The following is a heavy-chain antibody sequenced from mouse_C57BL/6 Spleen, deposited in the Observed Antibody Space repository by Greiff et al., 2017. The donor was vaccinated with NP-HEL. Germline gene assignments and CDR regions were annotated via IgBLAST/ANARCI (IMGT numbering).Heavy chain of an antibody. CDR1: GFTFSSYG. CDR3: ARHGADAMDY. CDR2: ISSGGSYT. J-gene: IGHJ4*01. Sequence: EVQLVESGGDLVKPGGSLKLSCAASGFTFSSYGMSWVRQTPDKRLEWVATISSGGSYTYYPDSVKGRFTISRDNAKNTLYLQMSSLKSEDTAMYYCARHGADAMDYWGQGTSVTVSS. V-gene: IGHV5-6*01.